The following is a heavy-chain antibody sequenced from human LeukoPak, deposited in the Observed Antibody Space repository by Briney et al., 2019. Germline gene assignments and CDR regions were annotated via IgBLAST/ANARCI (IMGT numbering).Heavy chain of an antibody. CDR3: ARENYDFWSGYPAYYFDY. J-gene: IGHJ4*02. Sequence: ASVKVSCKASGYTFTGYYMHWVRQAPGQGLEWMGIINPSGGSTSYAQKFQGRVTMTRDTSASTAYMELRSLRSDDTAVYYCARENYDFWSGYPAYYFDYWGQGTLVTVSS. CDR2: INPSGGST. V-gene: IGHV1-46*01. D-gene: IGHD3-3*01. CDR1: GYTFTGYY.